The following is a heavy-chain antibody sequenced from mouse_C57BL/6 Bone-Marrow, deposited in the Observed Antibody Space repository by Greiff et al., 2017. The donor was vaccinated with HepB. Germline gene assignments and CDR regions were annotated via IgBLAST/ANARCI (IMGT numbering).Heavy chain of an antibody. Sequence: QVQLQQPGAELVMPGASVKLSCKASGSTFTSYWMHWVKQRPGQGLEWIGEIDPSDSYTNYNQKFKGKSTLTVDKSSSTAYMQLSSLTSEDSAVYYCARSLGAWFAYWGQGTLVTVSA. CDR2: IDPSDSYT. CDR1: GSTFTSYW. V-gene: IGHV1-69*01. D-gene: IGHD4-1*01. J-gene: IGHJ3*01. CDR3: ARSLGAWFAY.